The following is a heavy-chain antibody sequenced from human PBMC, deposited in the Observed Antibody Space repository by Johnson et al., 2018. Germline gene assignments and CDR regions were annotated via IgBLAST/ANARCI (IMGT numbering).Heavy chain of an antibody. CDR2: ISYDGSNK. V-gene: IGHV3-30*18. CDR3: AKDLYGLYGDFDAFDI. CDR1: GFTFSSYG. Sequence: QVQLVESGGGVVQPGRSLRLSCAASGFTFSSYGMHWVRQAPGKGLEWVAVISYDGSNKYYADSVKGRFTISRDNSKNTLYLQRNSLRAEDTAVYYCAKDLYGLYGDFDAFDIWGQGTMVTVSS. J-gene: IGHJ3*02. D-gene: IGHD4-17*01.